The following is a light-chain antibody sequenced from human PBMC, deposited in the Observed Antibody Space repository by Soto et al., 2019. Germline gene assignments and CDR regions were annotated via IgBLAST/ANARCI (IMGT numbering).Light chain of an antibody. V-gene: IGLV2-8*01. CDR3: SSYTTSYFYV. J-gene: IGLJ1*01. Sequence: QSALTQPPSASGSPGQSVTISCSGTSSDIGDYDYVSWYQQHPGKVPKLIISEVNMRPSGVPDRFSASKSGNTASLTVSGLQAEDEAHYYCSSYTTSYFYVFGPGTKLTVL. CDR2: EVN. CDR1: SSDIGDYDY.